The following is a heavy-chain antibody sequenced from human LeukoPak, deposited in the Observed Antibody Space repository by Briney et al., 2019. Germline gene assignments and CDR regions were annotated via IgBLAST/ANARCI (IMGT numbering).Heavy chain of an antibody. CDR3: ARSAPRSTWYFDL. Sequence: SETLSLTCIVSGGSISSSSYYWGWIRQPPGKGLEWIGRIYYSGSTYYNPSLKSRVTISVGTSKNQFSLKLSSVTAADTAVYYCARSAPRSTWYFDLWGRDTLVTVSS. CDR2: IYYSGST. J-gene: IGHJ2*01. V-gene: IGHV4-39*01. CDR1: GGSISSSSYY.